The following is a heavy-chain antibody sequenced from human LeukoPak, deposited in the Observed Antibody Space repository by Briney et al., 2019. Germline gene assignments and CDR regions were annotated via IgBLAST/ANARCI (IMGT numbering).Heavy chain of an antibody. J-gene: IGHJ4*02. V-gene: IGHV4-34*01. CDR2: MNHSGST. CDR3: ARGDYVWGSYCSTLFDY. D-gene: IGHD3-16*01. CDR1: GGSFSGYY. Sequence: SETLSLTCAVYGGSFSGYYWSWIRQPPGKGLEWIGEMNHSGSTNYNPSLKSRVTISVDTSKNQFSLKLSSVTAADTAVYYCARGDYVWGSYCSTLFDYWGQGTLVTVSS.